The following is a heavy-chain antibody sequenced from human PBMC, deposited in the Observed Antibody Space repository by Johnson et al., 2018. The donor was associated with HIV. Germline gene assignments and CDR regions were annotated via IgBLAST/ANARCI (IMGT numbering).Heavy chain of an antibody. V-gene: IGHV3-48*04. J-gene: IGHJ3*02. Sequence: MQLVESGGGLVQPGGSLRLSCAASGFTFSSYGMHWVRQAPGKGLEWVSYISGSWNIIYYADSVKGRFTISRDNAKNSLFLQMSSLRAEDTAVYYCARVGPRSKGGPVDAFDIWGQGTMVTVSS. D-gene: IGHD3-16*01. CDR3: ARVGPRSKGGPVDAFDI. CDR1: GFTFSSYG. CDR2: ISGSWNII.